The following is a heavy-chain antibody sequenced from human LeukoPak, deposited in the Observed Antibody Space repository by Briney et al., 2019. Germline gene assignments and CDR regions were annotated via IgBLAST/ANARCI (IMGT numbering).Heavy chain of an antibody. CDR3: AKDPMIVVAENY. D-gene: IGHD3-22*01. Sequence: GGSLRLSCAASGFTFSSYAMSWVRRAPGKGLERVSAISGSGGSTYYADSVKGRFTISRDNSKNTLYLQMNSLRAEDTAVYYCAKDPMIVVAENYWGQGTLVTVSS. J-gene: IGHJ4*02. CDR2: ISGSGGST. V-gene: IGHV3-23*01. CDR1: GFTFSSYA.